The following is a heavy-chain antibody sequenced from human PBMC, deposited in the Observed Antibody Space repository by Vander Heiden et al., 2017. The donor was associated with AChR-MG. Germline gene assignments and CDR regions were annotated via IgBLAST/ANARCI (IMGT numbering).Heavy chain of an antibody. Sequence: QAQLQESGPGLVQPSETPSLTCTVSGGSIRSYCGGWIRQQPGKGLEWIGYIYYSGSTNYIPTLKSRVAISVDTSKNQFSLKLSSVTAADTAGYCCARAVRGVAVAPWGQGTLVTVSS. CDR2: IYYSGST. V-gene: IGHV4-59*01. CDR1: GGSIRSYC. D-gene: IGHD1-26*01. J-gene: IGHJ5*02. CDR3: ARAVRGVAVAP.